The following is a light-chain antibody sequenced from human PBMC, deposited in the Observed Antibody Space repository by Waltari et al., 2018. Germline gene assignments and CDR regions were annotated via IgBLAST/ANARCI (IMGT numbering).Light chain of an antibody. Sequence: SALTQPRSVSGSPGQSVTIPCTGTTSDVGGYNYVSWYQHHPGKAPKLMIFDFTQRPSGVPGRFSGSKSANTASLTISGLQAEDEADYYCCSFAGTYTWVFGGGTKVTVL. CDR3: CSFAGTYTWV. CDR2: DFT. CDR1: TSDVGGYNY. J-gene: IGLJ3*02. V-gene: IGLV2-11*01.